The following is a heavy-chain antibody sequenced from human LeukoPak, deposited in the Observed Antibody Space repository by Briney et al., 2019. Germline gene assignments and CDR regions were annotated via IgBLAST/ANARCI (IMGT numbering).Heavy chain of an antibody. CDR2: ISSSSSYI. CDR3: ARGYDFWSGSYYFDY. V-gene: IGHV3-21*01. Sequence: GGSLRLSCAASGFTFSNAWMSWVRQAPGKGLEWVSSISSSSSYIYYADSVKGRFTISRDNAKNSLYLQMNSLRAEDTAVYYCARGYDFWSGSYYFDYWGQGTLVTVSS. CDR1: GFTFSNAW. D-gene: IGHD3-3*01. J-gene: IGHJ4*02.